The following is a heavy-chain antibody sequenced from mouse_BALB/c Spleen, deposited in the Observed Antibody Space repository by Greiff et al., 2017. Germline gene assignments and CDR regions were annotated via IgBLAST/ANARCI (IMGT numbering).Heavy chain of an antibody. V-gene: IGHV5-6-3*01. CDR3: ARDYYGSSKNYAMDY. D-gene: IGHD1-1*01. J-gene: IGHJ4*01. CDR1: GFTFSSYG. Sequence: EVQLVESGGGLVQPGGSLKLSCAASGFTFSSYGMSWVRQTPDKRLELVATINSNGGSTYYPDSVKGRFTISRDNAKNTLYLQMSSLKSEDTAMYYCARDYYGSSKNYAMDYWGQGTSVTVSS. CDR2: INSNGGST.